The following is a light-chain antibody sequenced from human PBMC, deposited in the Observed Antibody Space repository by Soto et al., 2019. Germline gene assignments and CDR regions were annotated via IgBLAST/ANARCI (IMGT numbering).Light chain of an antibody. CDR1: QSISNY. V-gene: IGKV1-39*01. CDR3: QQSYSTPRT. CDR2: AAS. J-gene: IGKJ1*01. Sequence: DSQMTQSPSSLSASLGDRVTITCRASQSISNYLNWYQQKPGKAPKLLMYAASSLQSGVPSRFSGSGSGTDFTLTISSLQPEDFATYYCQQSYSTPRTFGQGTKVEIK.